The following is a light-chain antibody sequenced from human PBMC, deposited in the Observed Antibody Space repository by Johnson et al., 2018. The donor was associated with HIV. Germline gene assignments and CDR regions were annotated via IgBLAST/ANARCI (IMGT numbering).Light chain of an antibody. CDR3: GTWDSSLTSYV. J-gene: IGLJ1*01. CDR1: SSNVGSSF. V-gene: IGLV1-51*01. CDR2: DNN. Sequence: QSALTQPPSVSAAPGQKVTISCSGSSSNVGSSFVSWYRQVPGKAPKLLIYDNNRRPSGIPGRFSGSKPGPSATLGITGLQTGDEADYYCGTWDSSLTSYVFGAGTKVTVL.